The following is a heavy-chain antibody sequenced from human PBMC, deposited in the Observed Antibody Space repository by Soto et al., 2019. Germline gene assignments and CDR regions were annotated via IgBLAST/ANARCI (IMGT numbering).Heavy chain of an antibody. D-gene: IGHD1-1*01. Sequence: PSETMSLTCTVAAGSVSSVSYYCSWIRQPPGKGLEWTGYIYYSGSTNYNPSRRSGGTISVHTSKNRFSLTLSSVTAADTAVYCCARDCGRWGRGTLVAVSS. V-gene: IGHV4-61*01. CDR2: IYYSGST. CDR3: ARDCGR. CDR1: AGSVSSVSYY. J-gene: IGHJ4*02.